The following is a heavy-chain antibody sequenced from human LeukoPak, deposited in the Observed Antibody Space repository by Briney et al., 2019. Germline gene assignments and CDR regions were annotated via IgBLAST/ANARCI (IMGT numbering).Heavy chain of an antibody. J-gene: IGHJ4*02. CDR2: IYYSGST. CDR3: ARHGSYFIVGATHFDY. Sequence: PSETLSLTCTVSGGSISSSSYYWGWIRQPPGKGLEWIGSIYYSGSTYYNPSLESRVTISVDTSKNQFSLKLSSVTAADTAVYYCARHGSYFIVGATHFDYWGQGTLVTVSS. V-gene: IGHV4-39*01. CDR1: GGSISSSSYY. D-gene: IGHD1-26*01.